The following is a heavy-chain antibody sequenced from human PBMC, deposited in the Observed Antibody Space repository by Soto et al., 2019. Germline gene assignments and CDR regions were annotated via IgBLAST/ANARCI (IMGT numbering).Heavy chain of an antibody. Sequence: EVQLLESGGGLVQPGGSLRLSCAASGVTFSSYTMSWVRQSPGKGLVWVSTITGSDGRTYGADSVKGRFTISRDNSKKTLYLQMSSLRAEDTAVYYFATTSEATIRVAFDYWGQGTLVTVSS. D-gene: IGHD5-12*01. CDR2: ITGSDGRT. CDR1: GVTFSSYT. J-gene: IGHJ4*02. CDR3: ATTSEATIRVAFDY. V-gene: IGHV3-23*01.